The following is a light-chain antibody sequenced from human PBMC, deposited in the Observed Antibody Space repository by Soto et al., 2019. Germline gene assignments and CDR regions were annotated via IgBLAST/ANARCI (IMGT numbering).Light chain of an antibody. Sequence: EIVMTQSPATLSVSPGERVTLSCRASQSVSSNIAWYQQKPGQAPRLFIYGASTRAPGIPARFSGSGSGTEFTLTISSLQSEDFAVYHCQQYNNWPPYTFGQGTKVDIK. CDR3: QQYNNWPPYT. V-gene: IGKV3-15*01. CDR2: GAS. J-gene: IGKJ2*01. CDR1: QSVSSN.